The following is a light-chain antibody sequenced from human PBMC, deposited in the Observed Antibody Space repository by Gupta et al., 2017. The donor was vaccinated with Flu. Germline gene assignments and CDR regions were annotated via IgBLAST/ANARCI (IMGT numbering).Light chain of an antibody. CDR1: QNVVDF. J-gene: IGKJ1*01. V-gene: IGKV1-5*03. CDR2: KAS. CDR3: QQDKNSPWT. Sequence: DVLMTQSPSTLSASLGDRISITCRASQNVVDFVAWYQQGPGKAPKVVIYKASRLQDGVPPRFSGSRSGTEFTLTISHREPDDSGTYYCQQDKNSPWTFGQGTKVEVK.